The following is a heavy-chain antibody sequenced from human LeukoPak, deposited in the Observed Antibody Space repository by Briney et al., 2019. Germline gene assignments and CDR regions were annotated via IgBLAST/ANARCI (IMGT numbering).Heavy chain of an antibody. CDR2: ISGSGGST. J-gene: IGHJ4*02. CDR3: AKEILLRYFDWLLHEYYFDY. Sequence: PGGTLRLSCAASGFTFSSYGMSWVRQAPGKGLEWVSAISGSGGSTYYADPVKGRFTISRDNSKNTLYLQMNSLRAEDTAVYYCAKEILLRYFDWLLHEYYFDYWGQGTLVTVSS. CDR1: GFTFSSYG. D-gene: IGHD3-9*01. V-gene: IGHV3-23*01.